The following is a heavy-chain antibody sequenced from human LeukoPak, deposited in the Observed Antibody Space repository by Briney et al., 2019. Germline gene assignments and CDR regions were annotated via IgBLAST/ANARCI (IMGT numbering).Heavy chain of an antibody. D-gene: IGHD3-3*01. Sequence: GGSLRLSCAASGFTVSSNYMSWVRQAPGKGLEWVSVIYSGGSTYYADSVKGRFTISRDNSKNTLYLQMNSLRAEDTAVYYCARSYERDFGYFDYWGQGTLVTVSS. V-gene: IGHV3-53*01. CDR2: IYSGGST. J-gene: IGHJ4*02. CDR1: GFTVSSNY. CDR3: ARSYERDFGYFDY.